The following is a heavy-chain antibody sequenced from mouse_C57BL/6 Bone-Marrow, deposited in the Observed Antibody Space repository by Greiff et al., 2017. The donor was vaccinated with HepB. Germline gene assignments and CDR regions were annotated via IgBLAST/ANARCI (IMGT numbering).Heavy chain of an antibody. J-gene: IGHJ4*01. CDR1: GYTFTSYW. Sequence: QVQLQQSGAELVKPGASVKLSCKASGYTFTSYWMHWVKQRPGQGLEWIGMIHPNSGSTNYNEKFKSKATLTVDKSSSTAYMQLSSLTSEDSAVYYCARGGTSTMITNYYAMDYWGQGTSVTVSS. D-gene: IGHD2-4*01. CDR2: IHPNSGST. CDR3: ARGGTSTMITNYYAMDY. V-gene: IGHV1-64*01.